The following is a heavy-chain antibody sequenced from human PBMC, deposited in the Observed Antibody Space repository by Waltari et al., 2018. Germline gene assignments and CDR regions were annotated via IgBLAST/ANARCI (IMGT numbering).Heavy chain of an antibody. CDR2: VSCGGATV. CDR1: GFDFYAYA. J-gene: IGHJ2*01. Sequence: EVQLVESGGGLVQPGRSLRLSCAASGFDFYAYAMHWFRQVPGKGLEWVSVVSCGGATVGYAYSVNGRFAISGDNAKNSLYLQMNSLRVEDTAFYYCAASRGVYWYFDFWGRGTLVSVSS. V-gene: IGHV3-9*01. D-gene: IGHD3-16*01. CDR3: AASRGVYWYFDF.